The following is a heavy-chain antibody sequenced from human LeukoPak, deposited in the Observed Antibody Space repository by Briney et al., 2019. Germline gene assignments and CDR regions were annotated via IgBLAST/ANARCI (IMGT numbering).Heavy chain of an antibody. CDR1: GGTFSSYA. V-gene: IGHV1-69*13. Sequence: SVKVSCKASGGTFSSYAISWVRQAPGQGLEWVGGIIPMFGTANYAQKFQGRVTIPADESTSTAYMELRSMSSEDEAVYYCARILPTGFGELWLDPWGQGTLVTVSS. CDR2: IIPMFGTA. D-gene: IGHD3-10*01. CDR3: ARILPTGFGELWLDP. J-gene: IGHJ5*02.